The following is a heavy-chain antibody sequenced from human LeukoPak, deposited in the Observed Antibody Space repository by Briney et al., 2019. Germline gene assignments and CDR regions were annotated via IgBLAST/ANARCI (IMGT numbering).Heavy chain of an antibody. V-gene: IGHV4-31*03. J-gene: IGHJ5*02. CDR2: IYYSGST. CDR1: GGSISSGGYY. CDR3: ATGEWLRLRGNNWFDP. D-gene: IGHD5-12*01. Sequence: SQTLSHTCTVSGGSISSGGYYWSWLRQHPGKGLEWIGYIYYSGSTYYNPSLKSRVTISVDTSKNQFSLKLSSVTAADTAVYYCATGEWLRLRGNNWFDPWGQGTLVTVSS.